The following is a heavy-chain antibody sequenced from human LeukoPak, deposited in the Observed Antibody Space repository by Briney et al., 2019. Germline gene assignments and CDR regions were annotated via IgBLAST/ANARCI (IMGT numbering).Heavy chain of an antibody. Sequence: GGSLRLSCADSGFTFSDYYMSWIRQAPGKGLEWVSYISSSGSTIYYADSVKGRFTISRDNAKNSLYLQMNSLRAEDTAVYYCARDAYSGYYFDYWGQGTLVTVSS. J-gene: IGHJ4*02. V-gene: IGHV3-11*01. CDR2: ISSSGSTI. CDR1: GFTFSDYY. D-gene: IGHD5-12*01. CDR3: ARDAYSGYYFDY.